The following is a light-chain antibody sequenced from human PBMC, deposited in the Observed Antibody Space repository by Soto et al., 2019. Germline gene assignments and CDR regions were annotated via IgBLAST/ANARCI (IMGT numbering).Light chain of an antibody. J-gene: IGKJ1*01. Sequence: DIQMTQSPSTLSASVGDRVTITCRASQSISSWLAWYQQKPGKAPKLLIYKASSIESGVPSRFSGSGSGTEFTLAISSLQPDDFATYYCQQYNSYSWTFGQGTKVEIK. CDR3: QQYNSYSWT. CDR1: QSISSW. CDR2: KAS. V-gene: IGKV1-5*03.